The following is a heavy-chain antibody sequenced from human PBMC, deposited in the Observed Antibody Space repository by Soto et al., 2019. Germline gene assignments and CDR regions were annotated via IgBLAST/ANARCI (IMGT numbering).Heavy chain of an antibody. CDR2: ISYTGST. D-gene: IGHD3-10*01. CDR1: GGSSTSYD. CDR3: ASVGELPVWSAP. J-gene: IGHJ5*02. Sequence: SETLCLTWTVAGGSSTSYDGSWIRPPPGKGLEWVGYISYTGSTVYNPSLETRPTTPQDTPQNQVSLSLTSVTVADTAVYSCASVGELPVWSAPWGRGTLVTVSS. V-gene: IGHV4-59*13.